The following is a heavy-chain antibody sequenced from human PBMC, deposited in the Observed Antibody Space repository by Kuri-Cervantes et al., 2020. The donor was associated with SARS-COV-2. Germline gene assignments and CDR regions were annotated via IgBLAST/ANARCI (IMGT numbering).Heavy chain of an antibody. V-gene: IGHV1-2*02. D-gene: IGHD6-6*01. Sequence: ASVKVSCKASGYIFNTYGLSWVRQAPGQGLEWMGWINPNSGGTNYAQKFQGRVTMTRDTSISTAYMELSRLRSDDTAVYYCARVSKAARPSAWFDPWGQGTLVTVSS. CDR1: GYIFNTYG. CDR3: ARVSKAARPSAWFDP. J-gene: IGHJ5*02. CDR2: INPNSGGT.